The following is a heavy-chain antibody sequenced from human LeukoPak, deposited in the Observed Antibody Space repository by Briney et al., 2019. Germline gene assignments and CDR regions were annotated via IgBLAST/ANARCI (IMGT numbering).Heavy chain of an antibody. CDR3: ARDPAKDTAMVDDAFDI. CDR2: INPSGGST. Sequence: ASVKVSCKASGYTFTSYYMHLVRQAPGQGLEWMGIINPSGGSTSYAQKFQGRVTMTRDTSTSTVYMELSSLRSEDTAVYYCARDPAKDTAMVDDAFDIWGQGTMVTVSS. J-gene: IGHJ3*02. D-gene: IGHD5-18*01. V-gene: IGHV1-46*01. CDR1: GYTFTSYY.